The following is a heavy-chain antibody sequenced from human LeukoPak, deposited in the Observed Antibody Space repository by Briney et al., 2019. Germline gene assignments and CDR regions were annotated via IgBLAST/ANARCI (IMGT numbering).Heavy chain of an antibody. CDR2: IIPILGIA. CDR3: ARDVASIAARTRTYNWFDP. V-gene: IGHV1-69*04. J-gene: IGHJ5*02. CDR1: GGTFSSYA. D-gene: IGHD6-6*01. Sequence: SVKVSCKASGGTFSSYAISWVRQAPGQGLEWMGRIIPILGIANYAQKFQGRDTITADKSTSTAYMELSSLRSEDTAVYYCARDVASIAARTRTYNWFDPWGQGTLVTVSS.